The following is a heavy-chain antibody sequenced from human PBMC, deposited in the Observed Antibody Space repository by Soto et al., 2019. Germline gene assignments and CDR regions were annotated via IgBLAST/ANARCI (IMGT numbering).Heavy chain of an antibody. D-gene: IGHD1-26*01. CDR3: AKVLSSGSYSGALEY. J-gene: IGHJ4*02. CDR2: IKSKTDGGTT. CDR1: GFTFSNAW. V-gene: IGHV3-15*01. Sequence: GGSLRLSCAASGFTFSNAWMSWVRQAPGKGLEWVGRIKSKTDGGTTDYAAPVKGRFTISRDDSKNTLYLQMNSLKTEDTAVYYCAKVLSSGSYSGALEYWGQGALVTVSS.